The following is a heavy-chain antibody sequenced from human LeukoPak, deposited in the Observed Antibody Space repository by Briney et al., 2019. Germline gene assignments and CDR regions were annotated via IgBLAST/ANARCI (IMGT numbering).Heavy chain of an antibody. CDR2: ISSSGNT. CDR3: VKGRISEDGLDF. V-gene: IGHV3-23*01. D-gene: IGHD6-13*01. CDR1: GFTFSRSA. Sequence: GGSLRLSCAASGFTFSRSAMTWVRQTPGKGLDWVSSISSSGNTYYADSVKGRFTISRDNSKNMLYLQMDSLRAEDTAVYYCVKGRISEDGLDFWGQGTLVTVSS. J-gene: IGHJ4*02.